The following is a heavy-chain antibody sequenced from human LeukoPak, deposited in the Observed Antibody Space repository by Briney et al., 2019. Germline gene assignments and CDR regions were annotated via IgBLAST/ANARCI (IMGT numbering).Heavy chain of an antibody. CDR2: IFPIFCSA. Sequence: FSVTVSCKASGGTFNSYAISWVRQAPRQWLEWIGGIFPIFCSAHHLLQFQGQVTITHVESTSTAYMELSSLRSEDTAVYYCASTTELLHLIGFVYWVQGTLVTVSS. D-gene: IGHD2-21*02. V-gene: IGHV1-69*13. J-gene: IGHJ4*02. CDR1: GGTFNSYA. CDR3: ASTTELLHLIGFVY.